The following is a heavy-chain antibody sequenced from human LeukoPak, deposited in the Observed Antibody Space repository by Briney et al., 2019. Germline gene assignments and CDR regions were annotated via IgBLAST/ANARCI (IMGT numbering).Heavy chain of an antibody. J-gene: IGHJ6*02. CDR2: FNPSGGDT. D-gene: IGHD2-2*01. CDR3: ARGCRVVPGVHNVGMTSYYNGMDV. CDR1: GYTFTSYY. V-gene: IGHV1-46*01. Sequence: GASVKGSCKASGYTFTSYYMHWVRQAPGLGLQWMGIFNPSGGDTSYAQKFQGRVTTTRDTSTSTVYMEVVSLRSEDTAVYYCARGCRVVPGVHNVGMTSYYNGMDVWGQGTTVTVSS.